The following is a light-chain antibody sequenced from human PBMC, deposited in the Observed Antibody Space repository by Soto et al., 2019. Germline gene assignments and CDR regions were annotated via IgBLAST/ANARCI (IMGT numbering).Light chain of an antibody. J-gene: IGLJ2*01. V-gene: IGLV2-14*01. CDR2: EVR. CDR1: SSDVGGYKY. Sequence: QPASVSGSPEQSITISCTGTSSDVGGYKYVSWYQQLPGRAPKLIISEVRNRPSGVSDRFTGSKSGNTASLTISGLQTEDEGDYYCSSYTSSSTSVVFGGGTKLTVL. CDR3: SSYTSSSTSVV.